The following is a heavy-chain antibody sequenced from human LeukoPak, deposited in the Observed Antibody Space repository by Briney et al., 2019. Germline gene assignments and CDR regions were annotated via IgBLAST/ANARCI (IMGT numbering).Heavy chain of an antibody. Sequence: ASVKVYCKASGYTFTGYYIHYLRRAHGQGLEWMRRIDPYRGDTNYAQKFQGRVTMARDTSISTAYMELSRLRSDDTAVFYCARSKKFCRGGSCDFGYWGQGTLLTVSS. V-gene: IGHV1-2*06. CDR1: GYTFTGYY. D-gene: IGHD2-15*01. J-gene: IGHJ4*02. CDR3: ARSKKFCRGGSCDFGY. CDR2: IDPYRGDT.